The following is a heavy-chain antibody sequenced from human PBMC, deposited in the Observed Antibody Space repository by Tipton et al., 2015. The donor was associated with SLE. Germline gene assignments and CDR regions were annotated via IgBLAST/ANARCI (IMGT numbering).Heavy chain of an antibody. V-gene: IGHV4-39*01. J-gene: IGHJ4*02. D-gene: IGHD4-17*01. CDR2: IHYRGIT. CDR3: ARLHGVQQAY. Sequence: TLSLTCSVSGASIRTNSFYWAWIRQPPGKGLEWIGSIHYRGITHYNASLQSRVTISIDTSKNQFSLQLNSVTAADTSEYLCARLHGVQQAYWGQGKLVTVSS. CDR1: GASIRTNSFY.